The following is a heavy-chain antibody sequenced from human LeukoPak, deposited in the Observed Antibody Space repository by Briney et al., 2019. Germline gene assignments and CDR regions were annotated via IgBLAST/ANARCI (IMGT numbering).Heavy chain of an antibody. Sequence: SETLSLTCTVSGGSISSGGYYWSWIRQHPGKGLEWIGYIYYSGSTYYNPSLKSRVTISVDTSKNQFSLKLSSVTAADTAVYYCARGTLLLSGFRPWSGYSNWFDPWGQGTLVTVSS. V-gene: IGHV4-31*03. CDR2: IYYSGST. D-gene: IGHD3-3*01. J-gene: IGHJ5*02. CDR1: GGSISSGGYY. CDR3: ARGTLLLSGFRPWSGYSNWFDP.